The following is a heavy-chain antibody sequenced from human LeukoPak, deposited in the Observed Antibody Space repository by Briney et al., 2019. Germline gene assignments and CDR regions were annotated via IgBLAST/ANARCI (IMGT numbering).Heavy chain of an antibody. CDR3: ARVFGVAGYYDSSGYYSGSGSALDI. Sequence: SQTLSLTCTVSGGSISSGSYYWSWIRQPAGKGLEWIGRICTSGSTNYNPSLKSRVTISVDTSKNQFSLKLSSVTAADTAVYYCARVFGVAGYYDSSGYYSGSGSALDIWGQGTMVTVSS. CDR1: GGSISSGSYY. J-gene: IGHJ3*02. V-gene: IGHV4-61*02. D-gene: IGHD3-22*01. CDR2: ICTSGST.